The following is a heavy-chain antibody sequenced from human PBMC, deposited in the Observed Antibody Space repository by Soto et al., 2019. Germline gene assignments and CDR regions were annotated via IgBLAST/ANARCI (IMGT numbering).Heavy chain of an antibody. CDR3: VKDIGAAGAYWYFDL. CDR2: INWNSGDI. J-gene: IGHJ2*01. CDR1: GFNFDDFA. D-gene: IGHD6-13*01. V-gene: IGHV3-9*01. Sequence: GGSLRLSCGASGFNFDDFAMHWVRQAPGKGLEWVSGINWNSGDIDYADSVRGRFTISRDNAKNALYLQMNSLRAEDAAFYYCVKDIGAAGAYWYFDLWGRGTLVTVSS.